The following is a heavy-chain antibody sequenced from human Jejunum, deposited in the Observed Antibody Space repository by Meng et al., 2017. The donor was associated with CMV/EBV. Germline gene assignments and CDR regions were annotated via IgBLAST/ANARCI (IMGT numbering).Heavy chain of an antibody. J-gene: IGHJ4*02. V-gene: IGHV3-53*01. CDR2: ICRGENR. CDR1: GLRVGVGH. Sequence: EAWGLRVGVGHMNWVRKAQGKGREWVSVICRGENRHYEDCVKGRFIISRDNSRNTVYLQMDSLRAEDTAVYYCVVGHDSRKVAYWGRGTLVTVSS. CDR3: VVGHDSRKVAY. D-gene: IGHD2-15*01.